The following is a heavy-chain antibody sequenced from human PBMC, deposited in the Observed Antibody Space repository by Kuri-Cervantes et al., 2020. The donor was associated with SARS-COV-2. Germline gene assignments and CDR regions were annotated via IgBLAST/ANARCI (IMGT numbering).Heavy chain of an antibody. Sequence: ESLKISCTVSGGSITSYYWSWIRQPPGKGLEWIGYIYYSGSTNYNPSLKSRVTISVDTSKNQFSLKLSSVTAADTAVYYCARDDCSSTRDCGMDVWGQGTTVTVSS. CDR3: ARDDCSSTRDCGMDV. CDR1: GGSITSYY. D-gene: IGHD2-2*01. CDR2: IYYSGST. J-gene: IGHJ6*02. V-gene: IGHV4-59*01.